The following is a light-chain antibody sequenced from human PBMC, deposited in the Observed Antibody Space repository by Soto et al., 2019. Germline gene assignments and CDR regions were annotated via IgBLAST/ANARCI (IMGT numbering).Light chain of an antibody. CDR3: QQYKTWSSIT. Sequence: EIVMTQSPATLSVTPGERATLSCRASQSVGTNLAWYQQKPGQAPRLLIYGASTRATGIPDRFSGSGSGTEFTLTISSLQSVDFAVYHCQQYKTWSSITFGQGTRLEIK. CDR2: GAS. V-gene: IGKV3-15*01. CDR1: QSVGTN. J-gene: IGKJ5*01.